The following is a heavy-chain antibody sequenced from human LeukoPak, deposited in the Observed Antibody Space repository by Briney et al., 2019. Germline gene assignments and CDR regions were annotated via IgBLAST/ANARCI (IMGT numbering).Heavy chain of an antibody. CDR2: IDYSGST. Sequence: PSQTLSLTCTVSGASISNGGYYGSWLRQHPGKGLEWIGSIDYSGSTSYNPSLKSRMTISIDTSKNQFSLKLSSVTAADTAVYYCARDRGELLGDGVYYYYGMDVWGQGTTVTVSS. J-gene: IGHJ6*02. V-gene: IGHV4-31*03. CDR3: ARDRGELLGDGVYYYYGMDV. D-gene: IGHD1-26*01. CDR1: GASISNGGYY.